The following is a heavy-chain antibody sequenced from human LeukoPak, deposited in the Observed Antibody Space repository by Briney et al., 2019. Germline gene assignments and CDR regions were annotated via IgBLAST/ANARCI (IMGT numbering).Heavy chain of an antibody. CDR3: ARGPRNDP. J-gene: IGHJ5*02. V-gene: IGHV1-8*01. CDR1: GYPFTTYE. D-gene: IGHD1-14*01. Sequence: ASVKVSCKTSGYPFTTYEINWVRQAAGQGLEWMGWVHPDTGYADYAQKFQGRVTMTSDTSISTAYMELSSLRSDDTAVYFFARGPRNDPWGQGTLVTVSS. CDR2: VHPDTGYA.